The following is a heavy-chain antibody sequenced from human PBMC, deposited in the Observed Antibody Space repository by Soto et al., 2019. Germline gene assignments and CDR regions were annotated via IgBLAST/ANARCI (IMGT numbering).Heavy chain of an antibody. D-gene: IGHD3-10*01. J-gene: IGHJ4*02. CDR1: GFTFSNYA. Sequence: GGSLRLSCAASGFTFSNYAMSWVRQAPGKGLEWVAAISRSGGSTNYADSVKGRFTISRDNSKNTLYLQMNSLRAEDTAVYYCAEDSVGNLLLWFGEIGNWGQGTLVAVSS. CDR2: ISRSGGST. V-gene: IGHV3-23*01. CDR3: AEDSVGNLLLWFGEIGN.